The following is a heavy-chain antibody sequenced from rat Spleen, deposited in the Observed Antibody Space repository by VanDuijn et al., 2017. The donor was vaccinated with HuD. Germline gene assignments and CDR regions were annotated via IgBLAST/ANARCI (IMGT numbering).Heavy chain of an antibody. CDR2: INSAGTN. D-gene: IGHD1-1*01. V-gene: IGHV3-3*01. Sequence: EVQLQESGPGPVKVSESLSLTCSVTGHSITSSYRWNWIRKFPGNKLEWMGYINSAGTNNYNPSLKSRLSITRDTSNNQFFLQVNSVSSEDTATYYCARSDGVHYYLPFADWGQGTLVTASS. CDR3: ARSDGVHYYLPFAD. J-gene: IGHJ3*01. CDR1: GHSITSSYR.